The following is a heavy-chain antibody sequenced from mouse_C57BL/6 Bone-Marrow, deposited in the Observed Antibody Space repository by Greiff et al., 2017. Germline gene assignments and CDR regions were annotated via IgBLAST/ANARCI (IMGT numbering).Heavy chain of an antibody. CDR3: ARCYSGSSCYWYFDV. J-gene: IGHJ1*03. V-gene: IGHV1-69*01. D-gene: IGHD1-1*01. CDR2: IDPSDSYT. Sequence: VQLQQPGAELVMPGASVKLSCKASGYTFTSYWMHWVKQRPGQGLEWIGEIDPSDSYTNYNQKFKGKSTFTVDKSSSTAYMQLSSLTSEESAVYYGARCYSGSSCYWYFDVWGTGTTVTVSS. CDR1: GYTFTSYW.